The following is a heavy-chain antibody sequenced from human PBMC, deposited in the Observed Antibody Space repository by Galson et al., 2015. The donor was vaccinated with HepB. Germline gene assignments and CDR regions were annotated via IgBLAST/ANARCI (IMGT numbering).Heavy chain of an antibody. J-gene: IGHJ3*02. CDR1: GFTFSSYW. Sequence: SLRLSCAASGFTFSSYWMSWVRQAPGEGLEWVANIKQDGSEKYYVDSVKGRFTISRDNAKNSLYLQMNSLRAEDTAVYYCARDDSHYHDAFDIWGQGTMVTVSS. D-gene: IGHD1-26*01. CDR2: IKQDGSEK. V-gene: IGHV3-7*01. CDR3: ARDDSHYHDAFDI.